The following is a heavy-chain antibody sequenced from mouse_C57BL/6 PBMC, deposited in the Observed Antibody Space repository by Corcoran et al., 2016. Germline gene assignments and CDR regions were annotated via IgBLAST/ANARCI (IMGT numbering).Heavy chain of an antibody. CDR3: ARYDYGFAY. J-gene: IGHJ3*01. D-gene: IGHD2-4*01. CDR1: GYTFTTYG. CDR2: INTYSGVP. Sequence: QIQLVQSGPELKKPGETVKISCKASGYTFTTYGMSWVKQAPGKGLKWMGWINTYSGVPTYADDFKGRFAFSLETSASTAYLQINNLKNEDTATYFCARYDYGFAYWGQGTLVTVSA. V-gene: IGHV9-3*01.